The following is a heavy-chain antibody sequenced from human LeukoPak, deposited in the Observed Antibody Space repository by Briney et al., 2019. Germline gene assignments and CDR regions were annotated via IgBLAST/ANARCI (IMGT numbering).Heavy chain of an antibody. CDR2: TYYRSKWYN. Sequence: SQTLSLTCAISGDSVSSNSAAWNWIRQSPSRGLEWLGRTYYRSKWYNDYAVSLNSRITINPDTSKNQFSLQLNSVTPEDTAVYYCARELEEMYYYYYYMDVWGKGTTVTVSS. CDR3: ARELEEMYYYYYYMDV. J-gene: IGHJ6*03. D-gene: IGHD5-24*01. V-gene: IGHV6-1*01. CDR1: GDSVSSNSAA.